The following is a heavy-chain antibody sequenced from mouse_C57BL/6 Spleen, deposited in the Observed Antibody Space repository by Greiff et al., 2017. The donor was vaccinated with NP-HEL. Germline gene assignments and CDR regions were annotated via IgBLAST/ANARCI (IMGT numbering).Heavy chain of an antibody. V-gene: IGHV14-2*01. CDR1: GFNIKDYY. Sequence: VQLKESGAELVKPGASVKLSCTASGFNIKDYYMHWVKQRTEQGLEWIGRIDPEDGETKYAPKFQGKATITADTSSNTAYLQLSSLTSEDTAVYYCARSEAYGYDVRAMDYWGQGTSVTVSS. CDR3: ARSEAYGYDVRAMDY. J-gene: IGHJ4*01. D-gene: IGHD2-2*01. CDR2: IDPEDGET.